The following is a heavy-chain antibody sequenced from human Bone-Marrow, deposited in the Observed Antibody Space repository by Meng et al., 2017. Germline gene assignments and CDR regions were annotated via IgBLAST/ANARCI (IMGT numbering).Heavy chain of an antibody. D-gene: IGHD4-17*01. Sequence: VQLVQSVAEVKNPGSSVKVSSQPSGGTFSSYAISWVRQAPGQGLEWMGGIIPIFGTANYAQKFQGRVTITADESTSTAYMELSSLRSEDTAVYYCASMTTVTVDYYFDYWGQGTLVTVSS. CDR3: ASMTTVTVDYYFDY. J-gene: IGHJ4*02. V-gene: IGHV1-69*01. CDR2: IIPIFGTA. CDR1: GGTFSSYA.